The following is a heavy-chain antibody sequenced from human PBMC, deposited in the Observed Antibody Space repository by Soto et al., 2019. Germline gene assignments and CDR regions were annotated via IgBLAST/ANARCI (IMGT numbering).Heavy chain of an antibody. D-gene: IGHD6-13*01. Sequence: ASVKVSCKASGYTFTSYYMHWVRQAPGQGLEWMGIINPSGGSTSYAQKFQGRVTMTRDTSTSTVYMELSSLRSEDTAVYYCARDSFAGNKAAAIRYYYYYYMDVSGKATTVTVSS. V-gene: IGHV1-46*03. CDR2: INPSGGST. CDR1: GYTFTSYY. CDR3: ARDSFAGNKAAAIRYYYYYYMDV. J-gene: IGHJ6*03.